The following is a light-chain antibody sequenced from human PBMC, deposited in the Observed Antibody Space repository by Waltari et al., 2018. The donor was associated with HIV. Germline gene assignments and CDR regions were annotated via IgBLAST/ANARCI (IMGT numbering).Light chain of an antibody. Sequence: EIVMTQSPATLSVSPGERATLSCRASQSVSSNLAWFQQKPGQAPRLLIYGASTRATGIPARFSGSGSGTDSTLTISSLEPEHFALSCCQQRSDWPPLTFGGGTKVEIK. CDR1: QSVSSN. V-gene: IGKV3-15*01. J-gene: IGKJ4*01. CDR2: GAS. CDR3: QQRSDWPPLT.